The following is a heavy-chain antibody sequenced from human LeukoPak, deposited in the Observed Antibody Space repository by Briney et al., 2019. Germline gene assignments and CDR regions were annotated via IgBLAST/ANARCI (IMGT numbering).Heavy chain of an antibody. D-gene: IGHD1-1*01. V-gene: IGHV4-34*01. Sequence: SETLSLTCAVYGGSFSGYYWSWIRQPPGKGLEWIGEINHSGSTNYNPSLKSRVTISVDTSKNQFSLKLSSVTAADTAVYYCARGLHRYPANWIDPWGQGTLVTVSS. CDR1: GGSFSGYY. CDR3: ARGLHRYPANWIDP. CDR2: INHSGST. J-gene: IGHJ5*02.